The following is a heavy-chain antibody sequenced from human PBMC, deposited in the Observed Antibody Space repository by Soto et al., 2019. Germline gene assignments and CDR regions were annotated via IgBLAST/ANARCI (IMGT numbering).Heavy chain of an antibody. CDR3: AGKFDP. Sequence: GGSLRLSCAASGFSFSTFWMNWARQVPGKGLVWVSRISSDGSRTDYADSVKGRFTIFRDNAKNMLYLQMNSLKVEDTAVYYCAGKFDPWGQGTPVTVSS. CDR1: GFSFSTFW. J-gene: IGHJ5*02. V-gene: IGHV3-74*01. CDR2: ISSDGSRT.